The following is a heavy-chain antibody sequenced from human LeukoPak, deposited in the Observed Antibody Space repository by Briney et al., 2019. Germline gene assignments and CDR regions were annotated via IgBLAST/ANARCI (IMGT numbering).Heavy chain of an antibody. D-gene: IGHD4-23*01. CDR3: ARDPGNPTRFSYSFDS. V-gene: IGHV4-4*07. J-gene: IGHJ4*02. Sequence: PSETLSLTCTVSGGSISSYYWSWIRQPAGKGLEWIGRIYATESTNYNPSLRSRVTMSVDTSKNQFSLNLSSVTAADTAVYFCARDPGNPTRFSYSFDSWGQGALVTVSS. CDR1: GGSISSYY. CDR2: IYATEST.